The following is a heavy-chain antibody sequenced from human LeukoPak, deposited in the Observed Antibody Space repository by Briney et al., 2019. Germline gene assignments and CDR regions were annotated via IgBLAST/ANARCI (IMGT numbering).Heavy chain of an antibody. CDR1: EYSLTQYT. J-gene: IGHJ4*02. Sequence: ASVKVSCKTSEYSLTQYTIHWLRQAPGQRLEWMGWINTVSGNTRYSQNFQGRVTITRDTSASTAYMELSYLKSEDTAIYYCANWAGAPADYFSGPLDYWGQGTLVTVSS. D-gene: IGHD3-3*01. CDR3: ANWAGAPADYFSGPLDY. V-gene: IGHV1-3*04. CDR2: INTVSGNT.